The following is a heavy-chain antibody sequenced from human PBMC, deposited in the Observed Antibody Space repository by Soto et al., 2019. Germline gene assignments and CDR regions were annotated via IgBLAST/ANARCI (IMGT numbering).Heavy chain of an antibody. D-gene: IGHD5-18*01. J-gene: IGHJ4*02. V-gene: IGHV4-59*01. CDR1: GGSISSYY. CDR3: ARGDTTMVYYFDS. Sequence: QVQLQESGPGLVKPSETLSLTCTVSGGSISSYYWSWIRQPPGKGLEWIGYIYYGSTNYNPSLKSRVTISVDTSKNQFSLKLSSVTAADTAVYYCARGDTTMVYYFDSWGQGTLVTVSS. CDR2: IYYGST.